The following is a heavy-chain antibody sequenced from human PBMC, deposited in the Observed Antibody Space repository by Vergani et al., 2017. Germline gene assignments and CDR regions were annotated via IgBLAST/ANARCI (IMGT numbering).Heavy chain of an antibody. CDR1: GFTFSRYV. CDR2: ISYDGSNN. J-gene: IGHJ6*03. CDR3: ARARYSSTSCCSYYCYYMDV. Sequence: QVQLVASGGGVVQPGRSLRLSCAASGFTFSRYVMHWVRQAPGKGREWVAVISYDGSNNYYADSVKGRFTISRDNSKNTLYLQMNSLRAEDTAVYYCARARYSSTSCCSYYCYYMDVWGKGTTVTVSS. D-gene: IGHD2-2*01. V-gene: IGHV3-30-3*01.